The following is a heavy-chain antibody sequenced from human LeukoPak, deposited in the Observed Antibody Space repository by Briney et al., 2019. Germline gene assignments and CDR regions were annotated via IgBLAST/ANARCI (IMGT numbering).Heavy chain of an antibody. J-gene: IGHJ4*02. Sequence: GGSLRLSCAASGFTFSNAWMSWVRQAPGKGLEWVGRIKSKTNGGTTDYAAPVKGRFTISRDDSKNTLYLQMNSLKTEDTAVYYCTTDCGDYQVVRGVIIKSYYWGQGTLVTVSS. CDR1: GFTFSNAW. CDR2: IKSKTNGGTT. CDR3: TTDCGDYQVVRGVIIKSYY. V-gene: IGHV3-15*01. D-gene: IGHD3-10*01.